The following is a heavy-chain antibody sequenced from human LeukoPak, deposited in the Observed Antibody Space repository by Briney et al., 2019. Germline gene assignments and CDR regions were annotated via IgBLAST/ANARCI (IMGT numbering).Heavy chain of an antibody. V-gene: IGHV3-66*01. J-gene: IGHJ4*02. CDR2: IYSGGST. Sequence: GGSLRLSCAASGFTVSSNYMSWVRQAPGKGLEWVSVIYSGGSTYYADSVKGRFTISRDNSKNTLYLQMNSLRAEDTAVYYCAKCGGNYYDSSGYYVPPPYFDYWGQGTLVTVSS. CDR1: GFTVSSNY. CDR3: AKCGGNYYDSSGYYVPPPYFDY. D-gene: IGHD3-22*01.